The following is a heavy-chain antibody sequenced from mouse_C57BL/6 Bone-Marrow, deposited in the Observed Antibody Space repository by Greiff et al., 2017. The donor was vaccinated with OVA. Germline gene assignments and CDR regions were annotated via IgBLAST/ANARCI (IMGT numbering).Heavy chain of an antibody. V-gene: IGHV1-18*01. Sequence: DVKLQQSGPELVKPGAPVKIPCKASGYTFTDYNMDWVKQSHGKSLEWIGDINPNNGGTIYNQKFKGKATLTVDKSSSTAYMELRSLTSEDTAVYYFASPPYFDVWGTGTTVTVSS. J-gene: IGHJ1*03. CDR2: INPNNGGT. CDR3: ASPPYFDV. CDR1: GYTFTDYN.